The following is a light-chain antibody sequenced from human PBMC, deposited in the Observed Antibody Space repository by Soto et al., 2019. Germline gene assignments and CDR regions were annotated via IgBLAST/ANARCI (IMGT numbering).Light chain of an antibody. CDR2: GAS. CDR3: QQYNNWPRT. Sequence: EIVMTQSPATLSVSPGERATLYCRASQSVSSNLAWYQQKLGQAPRLLIDGASPRATGIPARFSGSGSGTEFTLTISGLQSEDFAVYYCQQYNNWPRTFGQGTKVDIK. J-gene: IGKJ1*01. V-gene: IGKV3-15*01. CDR1: QSVSSN.